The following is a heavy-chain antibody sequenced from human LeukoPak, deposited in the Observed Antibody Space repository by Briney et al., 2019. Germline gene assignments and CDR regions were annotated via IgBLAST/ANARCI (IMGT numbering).Heavy chain of an antibody. D-gene: IGHD3-22*01. J-gene: IGHJ4*02. CDR3: ARGGLYSNGYSYFDY. Sequence: SETLSLTCSVSGFSVTTYHWSWIRQPAGKGLEWIGRVHASGTTNYNPSLESRVTMSVDTSKNQLSLMLTSVTAADTAVYYCARGGLYSNGYSYFDYWGQGTLVTVSS. CDR2: VHASGTT. CDR1: GFSVTTYH. V-gene: IGHV4-4*07.